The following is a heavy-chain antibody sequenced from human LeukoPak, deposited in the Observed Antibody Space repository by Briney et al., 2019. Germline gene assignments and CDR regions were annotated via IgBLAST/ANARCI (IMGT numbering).Heavy chain of an antibody. CDR1: GFTFNSYA. J-gene: IGHJ4*02. CDR3: ASTGGHSSGYYYPGY. D-gene: IGHD3-22*01. V-gene: IGHV3-23*01. Sequence: GSLRLPCSASGFTFNSYALSWVRQAPGKGLEWVSAISGSGGSTYYADSVKGRFTISRDNSKNTLYLQMNSLRAEDTAVYYCASTGGHSSGYYYPGYWGQGTLVTVSS. CDR2: ISGSGGST.